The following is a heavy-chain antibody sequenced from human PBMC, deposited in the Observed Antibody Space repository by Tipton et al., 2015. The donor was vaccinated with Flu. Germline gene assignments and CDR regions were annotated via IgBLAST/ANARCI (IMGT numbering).Heavy chain of an antibody. CDR2: IYFSGST. D-gene: IGHD1-26*01. V-gene: IGHV4-59*11. CDR3: AREGRNSGGLDY. Sequence: TLSLTCSVSGGSISGHYWNWIRQPPGKGLEWIGYIYFSGSTEYNPSLRSRVTISLDTSKKHFSLNLSSVIAADTAVYFCAREGRNSGGLDYWGQGTLVTVSS. J-gene: IGHJ4*02. CDR1: GGSISGHY.